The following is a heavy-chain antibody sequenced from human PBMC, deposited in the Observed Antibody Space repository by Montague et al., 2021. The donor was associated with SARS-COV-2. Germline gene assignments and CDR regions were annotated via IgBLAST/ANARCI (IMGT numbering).Heavy chain of an antibody. CDR3: ARARGGTIFGVIGAYYGMDI. V-gene: IGHV4-59*01. CDR1: GDSPSRDN. CDR2: LIYCAGS. J-gene: IGHJ6*02. Sequence: SETLSLTCTVYGDSPSRDNQTRIGRAHGWTPVTNESLIYCAGSKKNTSLKSRATISVDTSKNQFSLILSSMTAADTAVYYCARARGGTIFGVIGAYYGMDIWGQGTTVTAS. D-gene: IGHD3-3*01.